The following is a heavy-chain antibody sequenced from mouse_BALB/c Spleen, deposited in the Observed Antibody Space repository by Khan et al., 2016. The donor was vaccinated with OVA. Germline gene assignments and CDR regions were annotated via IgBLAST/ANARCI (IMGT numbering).Heavy chain of an antibody. D-gene: IGHD1-2*01. Sequence: QVQLKESGAELARPGASVKLSCKASGYTFTDYYINWVKQRTGQGLEWIGEISPGSGDTYYNEKFKGKATLTADKSYSTVYMQLSSLSSEASAIYFCARKNYFGYTFAYWRQGTLVTVSA. CDR1: GYTFTDYY. CDR3: ARKNYFGYTFAY. J-gene: IGHJ3*01. CDR2: ISPGSGDT. V-gene: IGHV1-77*01.